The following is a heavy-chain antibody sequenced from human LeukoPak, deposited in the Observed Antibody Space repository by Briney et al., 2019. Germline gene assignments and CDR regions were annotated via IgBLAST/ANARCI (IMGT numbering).Heavy chain of an antibody. CDR3: ARLAGGYSGTLHYMDV. D-gene: IGHD1-26*01. V-gene: IGHV4-4*09. Sequence: SETLSLTCTVSGGSISSYYWSWIRQPPGKGLEWIGYIYTSGSTNYNPSLKSRVTISVDTSKNQFSLKLSSVTAADTAVYYCARLAGGYSGTLHYMDVWGKGTTVTVSS. J-gene: IGHJ6*03. CDR2: IYTSGST. CDR1: GGSISSYY.